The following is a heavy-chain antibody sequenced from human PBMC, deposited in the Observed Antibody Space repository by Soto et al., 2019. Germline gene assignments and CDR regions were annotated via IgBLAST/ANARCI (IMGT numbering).Heavy chain of an antibody. V-gene: IGHV1-18*01. CDR2: ISPYNGNT. J-gene: IGHJ6*02. CDR1: GYTFTGYA. D-gene: IGHD6-19*01. Sequence: ASVKVSCKASGYTFTGYAISWVRQAPGQGLEWMGWISPYNGNTNYAQKLQGRVTMTTDTSTSTAYMELRSLRSDDTAVYYCATLADSSGWSGGYYYYGMDVWGQGTTVTVSS. CDR3: ATLADSSGWSGGYYYYGMDV.